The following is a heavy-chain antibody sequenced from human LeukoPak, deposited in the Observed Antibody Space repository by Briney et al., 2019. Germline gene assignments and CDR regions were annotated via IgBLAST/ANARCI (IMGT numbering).Heavy chain of an antibody. CDR2: IWYDGSNK. V-gene: IGHV3-33*08. D-gene: IGHD4-11*01. J-gene: IGHJ4*02. CDR1: GFTFSDYG. CDR3: ARDSGARLQWGLDYFDY. Sequence: GRSLRLSCAVSGFTFSDYGFHWVRQAPGKGLEWVAVIWYDGSNKYYADSVKGRFTISRDNSKNTLYLQMNSLRAEDTAVYYCARDSGARLQWGLDYFDYWGQGTLVTVSS.